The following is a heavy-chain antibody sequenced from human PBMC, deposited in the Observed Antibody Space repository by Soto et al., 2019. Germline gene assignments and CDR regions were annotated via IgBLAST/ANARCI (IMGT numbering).Heavy chain of an antibody. CDR2: ISWNSGSV. D-gene: IGHD1-1*01. Sequence: EVQLVESGGGLVRPGRSLRLSCAASGFTFDDYAMHWVRQAPGKGLEWVSGISWNSGSVDYGDSVKGRFTISRDNAKNSVYLHMNSLRAEDTAIYYCVKYSHNWKYFDFWGQGTLVTVSS. V-gene: IGHV3-9*01. J-gene: IGHJ4*02. CDR3: VKYSHNWKYFDF. CDR1: GFTFDDYA.